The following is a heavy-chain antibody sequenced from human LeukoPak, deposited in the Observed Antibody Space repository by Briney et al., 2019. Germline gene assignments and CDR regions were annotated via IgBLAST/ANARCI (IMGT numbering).Heavy chain of an antibody. J-gene: IGHJ5*02. CDR2: ISYDGSKK. Sequence: GGSLRLSCAASGFAFNYFGMNWVRQAPGKGLEWAAFISYDGSKKYYADSVKGRFTISRYNSNNTLYLLMNSLRPEDMAVYYCATSRLSDTSDSSTGNWFDPWGQGTLVTVSS. V-gene: IGHV3-30*03. CDR1: GFAFNYFG. D-gene: IGHD2-2*01. CDR3: ATSRLSDTSDSSTGNWFDP.